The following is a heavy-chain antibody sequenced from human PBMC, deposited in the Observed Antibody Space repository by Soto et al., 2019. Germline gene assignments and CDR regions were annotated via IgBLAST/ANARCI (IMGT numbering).Heavy chain of an antibody. D-gene: IGHD2-2*01. V-gene: IGHV1-18*01. CDR2: ISAYNGNT. CDR3: ARELCSSTSRYGRDYYYYYMDV. Sequence: QVQLVQSGAEVKKPGASVKVSCKASGYTFTGYGISWVRQAPGQGLEWMGWISAYNGNTNYAQKLQGRVTMTTDTSTSTAYMELRSLRSDDTAVYYCARELCSSTSRYGRDYYYYYMDVWGKGTTVTVSS. CDR1: GYTFTGYG. J-gene: IGHJ6*03.